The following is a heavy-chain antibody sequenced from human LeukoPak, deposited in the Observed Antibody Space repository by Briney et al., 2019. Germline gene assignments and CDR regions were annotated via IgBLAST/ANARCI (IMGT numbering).Heavy chain of an antibody. V-gene: IGHV1-8*03. D-gene: IGHD3-10*01. J-gene: IGHJ5*02. CDR2: MNPNSGNT. CDR3: ARDKRLITMVRGVDLQGWFVT. CDR1: GYTFTGYY. Sequence: GASVKVSCKASGYTFTGYYIHWVRQATGQGLEWMGWMNPNSGNTGYAQKFQGRVTITRNTSISTAYMELSSLRSEDMAVYSCARDKRLITMVRGVDLQGWFVTWGQGTLVTVSS.